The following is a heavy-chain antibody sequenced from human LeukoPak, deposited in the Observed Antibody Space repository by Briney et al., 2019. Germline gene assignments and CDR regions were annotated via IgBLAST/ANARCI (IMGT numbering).Heavy chain of an antibody. J-gene: IGHJ4*02. CDR2: ISYDGSNK. CDR1: GFTFSSYA. CDR3: ARDLSNYYGSGSYGDDY. D-gene: IGHD3-10*01. V-gene: IGHV3-30-3*01. Sequence: GGSLRLSCAASGFTFSSYAMHWVRQAPGKGPEWVAVISYDGSNKYYADSVKGRFTISRDNSKNTLYLQMNSLRAEDTAVYYCARDLSNYYGSGSYGDDYWGQGTLVTVSS.